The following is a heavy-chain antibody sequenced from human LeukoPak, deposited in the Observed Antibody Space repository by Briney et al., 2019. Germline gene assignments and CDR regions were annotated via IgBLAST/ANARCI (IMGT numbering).Heavy chain of an antibody. CDR3: ARHGQQPVGDY. CDR1: EYSFTNYW. V-gene: IGHV5-51*01. D-gene: IGHD6-13*01. J-gene: IGHJ4*02. CDR2: FYPADSDT. Sequence: SGESLEISCKGFEYSFTNYWIGWVRQMPGKGLEWMGIFYPADSDTRYNPAFQGQVTMSADKSISTAYLQWSSLKASDTAMYYCARHGQQPVGDYWGEGTLVTVSS.